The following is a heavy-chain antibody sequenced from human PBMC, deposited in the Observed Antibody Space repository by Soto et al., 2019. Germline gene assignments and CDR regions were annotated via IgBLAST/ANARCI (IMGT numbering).Heavy chain of an antibody. Sequence: ASVKVSCKASGYTFTSYGISWVRQAPGQGLEWMGWISAYNGNTNYAQKLQGRVTMTTDPSTSTAYMELRSLRSDDTAVYYCAREVRDSGYDREGYWGQGTLVTVSS. V-gene: IGHV1-18*01. CDR3: AREVRDSGYDREGY. CDR2: ISAYNGNT. CDR1: GYTFTSYG. D-gene: IGHD5-12*01. J-gene: IGHJ4*02.